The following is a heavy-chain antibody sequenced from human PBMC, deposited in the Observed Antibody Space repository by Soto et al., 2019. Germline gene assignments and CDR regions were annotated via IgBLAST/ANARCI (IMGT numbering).Heavy chain of an antibody. J-gene: IGHJ5*02. CDR3: ARDRGPIRGEVRGNWFDP. V-gene: IGHV6-1*01. CDR2: TYYRSKWYN. D-gene: IGHD3-16*01. Sequence: QVQLQQSGPGLVKPSQTLSLTCAISGDSVSSNSAAWNWIRQSPSRGLEWLGRTYYRSKWYNDYAVSVKSRITITPDTSKNQFSLQLNSVTPEDTAVYYCARDRGPIRGEVRGNWFDPWGQGTLVTVSS. CDR1: GDSVSSNSAA.